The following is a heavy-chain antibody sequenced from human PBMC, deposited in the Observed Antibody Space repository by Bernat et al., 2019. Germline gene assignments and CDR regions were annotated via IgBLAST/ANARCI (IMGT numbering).Heavy chain of an antibody. Sequence: VQLVESGGGLVQPGRSLRLSCTASGFTFGDYAMSWVRQAPGKGLEWVGFIRSKAYGGTTEYAASVKGRFTISRDDSKSIAYLQMNSLKTEDTAVYYCTRGGSELDFDLWGRGTLVTVSS. CDR3: TRGGSELDFDL. D-gene: IGHD3-10*01. J-gene: IGHJ2*01. CDR1: GFTFGDYA. V-gene: IGHV3-49*04. CDR2: IRSKAYGGTT.